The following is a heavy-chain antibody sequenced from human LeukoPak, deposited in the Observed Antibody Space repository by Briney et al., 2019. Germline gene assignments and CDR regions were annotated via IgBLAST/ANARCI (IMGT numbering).Heavy chain of an antibody. CDR3: ARDQGGVGY. V-gene: IGHV3-48*01. CDR1: GFTFSSYS. CDR2: ISSFSGTI. J-gene: IGHJ4*02. Sequence: GGSLRLSCAASGFTFSSYSMNWVRQAPGKGLEWVSYISSFSGTINYVDSVKGRFTISRDNAKNSLYLQMNSLRAEDTAVYYCARDQGGVGYWGQGTLVTVSS. D-gene: IGHD3-16*01.